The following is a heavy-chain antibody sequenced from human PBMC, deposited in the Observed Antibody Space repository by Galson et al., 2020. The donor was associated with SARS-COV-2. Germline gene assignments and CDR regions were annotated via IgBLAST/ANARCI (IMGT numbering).Heavy chain of an antibody. CDR3: ASPYLAAASFFGAFDL. V-gene: IGHV3-48*03. CDR1: GFSFSDYE. D-gene: IGHD6-13*01. CDR2: ISSSGTNV. J-gene: IGHJ3*01. Sequence: GESLKISCAGSGFSFSDYEMNWVRHGPGKGLEWLSYISSSGTNVYYADSVKGRFTISRDNSKNSLYLQMTSLRAEDTAIYYCASPYLAAASFFGAFDLWGPGTMVTVSS.